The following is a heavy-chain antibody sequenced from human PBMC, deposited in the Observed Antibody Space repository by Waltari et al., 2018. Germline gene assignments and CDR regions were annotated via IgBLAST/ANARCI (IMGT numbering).Heavy chain of an antibody. V-gene: IGHV3-74*01. CDR2: INSDGSGT. CDR1: GFPFGPYW. Sequence: EVQLVESGGGLVQPGGSLRVSGPASGFPFGPYWIHGVRQVPGKGLVWVSRINSDGSGTSYADSAKGRFTISRDNAKNTLFLQMNSLRGEDTAVYYCASGNSHAFDLWGQGTMVTVSS. J-gene: IGHJ3*01. CDR3: ASGNSHAFDL. D-gene: IGHD1-7*01.